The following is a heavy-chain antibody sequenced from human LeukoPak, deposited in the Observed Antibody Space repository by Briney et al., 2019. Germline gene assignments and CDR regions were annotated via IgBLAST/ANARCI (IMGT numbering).Heavy chain of an antibody. D-gene: IGHD3-22*01. CDR2: ISYSGST. CDR1: GGSISRSSHY. V-gene: IGHV4-39*07. CDR3: ARERYYDSSGYYYAFDY. J-gene: IGHJ4*02. Sequence: PSESLSLTCTVSGGSISRSSHYWGWIRQPPGKGLEWIGSISYSGSTYYNTSLKSRVTISIDTSKNQFSLKLSSVTAADTAVYYCARERYYDSSGYYYAFDYWGQGTLVTVSS.